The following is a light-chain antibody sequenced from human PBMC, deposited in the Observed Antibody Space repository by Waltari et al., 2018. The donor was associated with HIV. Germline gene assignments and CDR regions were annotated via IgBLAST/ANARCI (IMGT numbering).Light chain of an antibody. V-gene: IGLV1-47*01. CDR3: AAWDDSLSGPV. J-gene: IGLJ2*01. CDR1: NSNLGSNY. Sequence: QSVLIQPPSPSGTPGQRVTISCSGSNSNLGSNYVYWYQQLPGTAPKLLIYRNDQRPSGVPDRFSGSKSGTSASLAISGLRSEDEADYYCAAWDDSLSGPVFGGGTKVTVL. CDR2: RND.